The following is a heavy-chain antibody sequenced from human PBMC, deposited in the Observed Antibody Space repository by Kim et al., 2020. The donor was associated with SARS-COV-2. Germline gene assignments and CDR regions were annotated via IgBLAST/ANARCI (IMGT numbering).Heavy chain of an antibody. D-gene: IGHD3-22*01. V-gene: IGHV1-2*04. CDR2: INPNSGGT. Sequence: ASVKVSCKASGYTFTGYYMHWVRQAPGQGLEWMGWINPNSGGTNYAQKFQGWVTMTRDTSISTAYMELSRLRSDDTAVYYCARGDYDSSGYWYYFDYWGQGTLVTVSS. J-gene: IGHJ4*02. CDR1: GYTFTGYY. CDR3: ARGDYDSSGYWYYFDY.